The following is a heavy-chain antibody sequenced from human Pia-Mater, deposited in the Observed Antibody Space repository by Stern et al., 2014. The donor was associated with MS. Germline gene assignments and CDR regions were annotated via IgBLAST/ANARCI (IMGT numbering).Heavy chain of an antibody. CDR2: INPSGGNA. CDR3: ARDSAARLSDY. J-gene: IGHJ4*02. Sequence: GELVESGAEGKKSGASGKLSCKASGYTFTNYYMNWVRQATGHGIEWMGIINPSGGNASYAQKFQDRVPMTSDSSSSTVFMELSSLRSDDTAVYYCARDSAARLSDYWGQGTLVTVSS. D-gene: IGHD6-6*01. V-gene: IGHV1-46*01. CDR1: GYTFTNYY.